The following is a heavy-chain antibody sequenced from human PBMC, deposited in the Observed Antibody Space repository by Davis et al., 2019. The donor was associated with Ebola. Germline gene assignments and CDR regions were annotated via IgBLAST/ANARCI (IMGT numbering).Heavy chain of an antibody. CDR2: ISHAGLT. V-gene: IGHV4-34*01. CDR3: ARVIGHYDFWSGSISDYGMDV. Sequence: ESLKISCAASGFSVSGYYMSWIRQSPGKGLEWIGYISHAGLTDYNPSLTSRVTISVDTSKNQFSLKLSSVTAADTAVYYCARVIGHYDFWSGSISDYGMDVWGQGTTVTVSS. D-gene: IGHD3-3*01. J-gene: IGHJ6*02. CDR1: GFSVSGYY.